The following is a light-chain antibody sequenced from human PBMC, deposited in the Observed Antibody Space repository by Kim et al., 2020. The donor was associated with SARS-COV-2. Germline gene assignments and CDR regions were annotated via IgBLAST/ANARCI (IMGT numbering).Light chain of an antibody. CDR3: ALYVGDGIWV. J-gene: IGLJ3*02. CDR1: SGSVSSTNY. CDR2: NTD. Sequence: QTVVTQEPAFSVSPGGTVTLTCGLDSGSVSSTNYPSWYQQIPGQPPRTLIYNTDSRSAGVPDRISGSILENKAALTITGAQADDESDFHCALYVGDGIWVFGGGTKLTVL. V-gene: IGLV8-61*01.